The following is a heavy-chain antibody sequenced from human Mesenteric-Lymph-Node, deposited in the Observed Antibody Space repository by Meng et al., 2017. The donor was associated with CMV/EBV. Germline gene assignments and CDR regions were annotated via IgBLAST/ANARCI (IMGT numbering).Heavy chain of an antibody. Sequence: GGSLKISCAASGFTFSSYSMNWVRQAPGKGLEWVSSISSSSSYIYYADSVKGRFTISRDNAKNSLYLQMNSLRAEDTAVYYCARDRVDCSSTSCHYGMDVWGQGTTVTVSS. V-gene: IGHV3-21*01. D-gene: IGHD2-2*01. CDR1: GFTFSSYS. J-gene: IGHJ6*02. CDR3: ARDRVDCSSTSCHYGMDV. CDR2: ISSSSSYI.